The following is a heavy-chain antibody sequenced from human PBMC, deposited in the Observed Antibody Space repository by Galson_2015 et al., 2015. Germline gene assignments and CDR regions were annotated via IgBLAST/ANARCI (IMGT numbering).Heavy chain of an antibody. D-gene: IGHD4-17*01. J-gene: IGHJ2*01. CDR1: GFTFSDYY. Sequence: SLRLSSAASGFTFSDYYMSWIRQAPGKGLEWVSYISATSTTVYYAASVKGRFTISRDNAENSLFLQMSSLRAEDTAVYYCARNRLRGEYFDLWGRGTLVTVSS. CDR3: ARNRLRGEYFDL. CDR2: ISATSTTV. V-gene: IGHV3-11*01.